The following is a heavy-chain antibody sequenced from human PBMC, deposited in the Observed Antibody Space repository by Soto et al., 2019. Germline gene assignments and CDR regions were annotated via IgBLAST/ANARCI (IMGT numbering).Heavy chain of an antibody. Sequence: QVQLQESGPGLVKPSETLSLTCTVSGGSISSYYWSWIRQPPGKGLEWIGYIYYSGSTNYNPSLKSRVTISVDTSKNQFSLKLSSVTAADTAVYYCARVTGGQFGAIDIWGQGTMVTVSS. CDR3: ARVTGGQFGAIDI. D-gene: IGHD3-10*01. CDR2: IYYSGST. CDR1: GGSISSYY. V-gene: IGHV4-59*01. J-gene: IGHJ3*02.